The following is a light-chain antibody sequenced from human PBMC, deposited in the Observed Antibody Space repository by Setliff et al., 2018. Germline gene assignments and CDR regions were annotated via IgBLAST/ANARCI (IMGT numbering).Light chain of an antibody. Sequence: QSALTQPASVSGSPGQSITISCSGTSSDIGAYNSVSWYQQHPGKAPRVIIYEVSDRPSGVSNRFSGSKSDNTASLTISGLQAEDEADYYCCSHASSSPYAFGTGTKVTVL. CDR2: EVS. CDR1: SSDIGAYNS. V-gene: IGLV2-14*01. J-gene: IGLJ1*01. CDR3: CSHASSSPYA.